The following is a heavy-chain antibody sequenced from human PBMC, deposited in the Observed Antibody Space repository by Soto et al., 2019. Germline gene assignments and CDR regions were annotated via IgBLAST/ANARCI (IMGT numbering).Heavy chain of an antibody. CDR3: ARVGIADYDYFDY. Sequence: QLQLQESGPGLVKASETLSLTCTVSGGSISSSSYYWGWIRQPPGKGLEWIGSIYYSGSTYYNPSLKSRVTISVDTSKNQFSLKLSSVTAADTAVYYCARVGIADYDYFDYWGQGTLVTVSS. D-gene: IGHD6-13*01. CDR1: GGSISSSSYY. V-gene: IGHV4-39*01. J-gene: IGHJ4*02. CDR2: IYYSGST.